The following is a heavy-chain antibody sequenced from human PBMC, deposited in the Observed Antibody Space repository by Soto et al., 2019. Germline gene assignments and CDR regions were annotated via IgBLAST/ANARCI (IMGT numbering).Heavy chain of an antibody. CDR1: GGSFSGYY. V-gene: IGHV4-34*01. D-gene: IGHD3-3*01. CDR2: INHSGST. J-gene: IGHJ6*02. CDR3: ARGSYYDFWSGYSPSLHYYGMDV. Sequence: SETLSLTCAVYGGSFSGYYWSWIRQPPGKGLEWIGEINHSGSTNYNPSLKSRVTISVDTSKNQFSLKLSSVTAADTAVYYCARGSYYDFWSGYSPSLHYYGMDVWGQGTTVTV.